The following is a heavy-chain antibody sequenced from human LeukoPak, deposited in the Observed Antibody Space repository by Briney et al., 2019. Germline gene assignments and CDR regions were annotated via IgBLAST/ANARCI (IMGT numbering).Heavy chain of an antibody. D-gene: IGHD3-22*01. CDR2: ISSSSSNI. Sequence: GGSLRLSCAASGFNFSSYSMNWVRQAPRKRRGWVSSISSSSSNIYHADSVKGRFTISRDNAKNSLYLQMNSLRAEDTAVYYCARDTYDSSGYYYRGIDYWGQGTLVTVSS. CDR3: ARDTYDSSGYYYRGIDY. CDR1: GFNFSSYS. V-gene: IGHV3-21*01. J-gene: IGHJ4*02.